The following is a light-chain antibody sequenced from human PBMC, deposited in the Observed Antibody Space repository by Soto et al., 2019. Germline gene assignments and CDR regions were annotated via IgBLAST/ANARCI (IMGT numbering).Light chain of an antibody. CDR1: QSISSW. CDR3: QQYNSYST. V-gene: IGKV1-5*01. Sequence: DIRMTQSPSTLSASVGDRVTITCRASQSISSWLAWYQQKPGKAPKPLIYDASSLQSGVPSRFSGSGSGTEFTLTISCLQPDDFATYYCQQYNSYSTFGPGTKVDI. CDR2: DAS. J-gene: IGKJ3*01.